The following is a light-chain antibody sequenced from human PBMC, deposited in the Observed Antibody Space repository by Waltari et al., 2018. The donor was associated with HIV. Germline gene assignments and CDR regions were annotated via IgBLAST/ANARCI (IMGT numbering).Light chain of an antibody. CDR2: GTS. J-gene: IGKJ4*01. CDR3: QKYGRV. V-gene: IGKV3-20*01. CDR1: QAISNAY. Sequence: TLSLSPGERATLSCRASQAISNAYFAWYQQKPGQAPTLLIYGTSTRATGVPERFSGSGSGTDFTLTISRLEPEDFAVYYCQKYGRVFGGGTKVEMK.